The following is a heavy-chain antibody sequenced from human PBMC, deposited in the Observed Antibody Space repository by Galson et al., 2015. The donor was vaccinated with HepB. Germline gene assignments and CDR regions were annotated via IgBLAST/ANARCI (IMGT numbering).Heavy chain of an antibody. CDR3: AKDSTMVTLGWFDS. Sequence: SLRLSCAASGFTFRRYALSWVRQAPGKGLEWVSFISGSGEYTYYPDSVKGRFTISRDNSENTLYLQMNSLRAEDTAIYYCAKDSTMVTLGWFDSWGQGTLVTVSS. CDR2: ISGSGEYT. V-gene: IGHV3-23*01. D-gene: IGHD5-18*01. CDR1: GFTFRRYA. J-gene: IGHJ5*01.